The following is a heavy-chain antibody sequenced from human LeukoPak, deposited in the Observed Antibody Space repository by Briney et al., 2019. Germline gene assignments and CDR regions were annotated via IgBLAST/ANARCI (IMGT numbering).Heavy chain of an antibody. CDR2: MNPNSGNT. Sequence: ASVKVSXKASGYTFTSYDIDWVRQATGQGLEWMGWMNPNSGNTGYAQKFQGRVTMTRNTSMSIAYMEVSSLRSEDTAVYYCARGTRGDILTGYSLGYWGQGTLVTVSS. J-gene: IGHJ4*02. V-gene: IGHV1-8*01. CDR3: ARGTRGDILTGYSLGY. D-gene: IGHD3-9*01. CDR1: GYTFTSYD.